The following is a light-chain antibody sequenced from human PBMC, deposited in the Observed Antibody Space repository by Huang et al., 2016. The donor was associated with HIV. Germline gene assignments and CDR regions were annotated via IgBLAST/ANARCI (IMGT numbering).Light chain of an antibody. CDR1: QSISSY. CDR3: QQSYRAPRT. V-gene: IGKV1-39*01. Sequence: DIQMTQSPSSLSASVGDRVTITCRASQSISSYLNWYQQKPGKAPKLLIYAAFNLQSWVPSRFSASGSETDFTLTISSLQPEDFATYYCQQSYRAPRTFGQGTKVEIK. CDR2: AAF. J-gene: IGKJ1*01.